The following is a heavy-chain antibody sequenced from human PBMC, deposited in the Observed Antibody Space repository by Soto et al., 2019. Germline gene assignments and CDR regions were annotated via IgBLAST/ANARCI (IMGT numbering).Heavy chain of an antibody. CDR2: IYHGGTT. CDR1: AGSINTAASS. J-gene: IGHJ4*02. V-gene: IGHV4-30-2*01. CDR3: ARDQQLDYYFDY. Sequence: SETLSLTCTVSAGSINTAASSWAWVRQPPGEGLDFIGCIYHGGTTFHNPSLRSRLTISVDRSKNQFSLKLSSVTAADTAVYYCARDQQLDYYFDYWGQGTLVTVSS. D-gene: IGHD6-13*01.